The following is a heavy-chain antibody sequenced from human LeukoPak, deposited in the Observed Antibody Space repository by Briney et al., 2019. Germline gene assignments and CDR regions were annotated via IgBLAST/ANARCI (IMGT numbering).Heavy chain of an antibody. V-gene: IGHV3-53*01. CDR2: IYSGGST. D-gene: IGHD6-19*01. CDR3: ARALIGIAVAGTDLWFDP. CDR1: GFTVSSNY. Sequence: GGSLRLSCAASGFTVSSNYMSWVRQAPGKGLEWDSVIYSGGSTYYADSVKGRFTISRDNSKNTLYLQMNSLRAEDTAVYYCARALIGIAVAGTDLWFDPWGQGTLVTVSS. J-gene: IGHJ5*02.